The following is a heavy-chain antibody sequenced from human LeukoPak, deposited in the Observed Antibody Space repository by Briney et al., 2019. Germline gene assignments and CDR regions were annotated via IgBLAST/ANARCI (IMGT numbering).Heavy chain of an antibody. V-gene: IGHV3-7*05. CDR2: IRQDGGEK. D-gene: IGHD3-22*01. Sequence: TVGSLRISCAASLFTFGSYWKNWVRQAPGPWLHRVANIRQDGGEKHYVDSVQGRFTISRDNAKNSLYLQMNSLRAEDTAVYYCARDVGYDSSGSYPYYFDYWGLGTLVTVSS. J-gene: IGHJ4*02. CDR3: ARDVGYDSSGSYPYYFDY. CDR1: LFTFGSYW.